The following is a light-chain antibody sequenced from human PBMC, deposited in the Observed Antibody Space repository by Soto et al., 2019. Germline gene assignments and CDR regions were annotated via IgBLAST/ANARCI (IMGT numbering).Light chain of an antibody. CDR3: QQYNNWPHT. Sequence: EIVMTQSPATLSVSPGERATLSCRASQSVSSNLAWYQQKPGQAPRLLIYGASTRATGIPARFSGSGSGTDFTLTISSLQSEDFAVYSCQQYNNWPHTFGQGTKLEIK. V-gene: IGKV3-15*01. CDR1: QSVSSN. CDR2: GAS. J-gene: IGKJ2*01.